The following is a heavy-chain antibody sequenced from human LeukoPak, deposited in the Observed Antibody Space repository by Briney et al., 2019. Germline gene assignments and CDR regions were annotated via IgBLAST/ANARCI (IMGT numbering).Heavy chain of an antibody. CDR1: GFTFSSYD. J-gene: IGHJ4*02. Sequence: GGSLRLSCAASGFTFSSYDMHWVRQATGKGLEWVSAIGTSGDTYYAGSVKGRFTISRENAKNSLYLQMNSLTAGDTAVYFCSRVGSSGWPNYFDSWGQGTLVTVSS. CDR2: IGTSGDT. CDR3: SRVGSSGWPNYFDS. V-gene: IGHV3-13*04. D-gene: IGHD6-19*01.